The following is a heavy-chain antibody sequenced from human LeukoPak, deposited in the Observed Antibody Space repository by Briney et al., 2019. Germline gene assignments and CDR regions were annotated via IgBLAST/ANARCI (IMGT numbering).Heavy chain of an antibody. CDR2: IYYSGST. Sequence: SETLSLTCTVSGGSISSYYWSWIRQPPGKGLEWIGYIYYSGSTNYNPSLKSRVTISVDTSKNQFSLKLSSVTAADTAVYYCARRDYGDLFDYWGQGTPVTVSS. CDR1: GGSISSYY. J-gene: IGHJ4*02. CDR3: ARRDYGDLFDY. V-gene: IGHV4-59*01. D-gene: IGHD4-17*01.